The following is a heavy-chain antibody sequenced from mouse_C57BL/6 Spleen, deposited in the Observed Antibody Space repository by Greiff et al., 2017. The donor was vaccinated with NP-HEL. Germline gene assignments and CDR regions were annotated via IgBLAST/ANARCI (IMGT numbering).Heavy chain of an antibody. CDR3: ARDADDYDNCDAMDY. D-gene: IGHD2-4*01. CDR1: GFTFSDFY. V-gene: IGHV7-1*01. J-gene: IGHJ4*01. Sequence: EVKVVESGGGLVQSGRSLRLSCATSGFTFSDFYMEWVRQAPGKGLEWIAASSNKANDYTTEYSVSVKGRFIVSRDTSQSILYLQMNALSAKDTTIHYCARDADDYDNCDAMDYWGQGTSVTVSS. CDR2: SSNKANDYTT.